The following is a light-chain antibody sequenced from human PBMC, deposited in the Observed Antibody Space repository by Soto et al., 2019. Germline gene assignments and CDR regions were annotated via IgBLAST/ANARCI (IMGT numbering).Light chain of an antibody. Sequence: EIVMTQSPATLSVSPGERVTLSCRASQSVNSNLAWYQQNPDQAPRLLIYVASTWATGIPARFSGSGSGRELTVTISSLQFEDFGVYYCQQSNDWPLSFCGGTKVEIK. CDR3: QQSNDWPLS. J-gene: IGKJ4*01. CDR2: VAS. CDR1: QSVNSN. V-gene: IGKV3-15*01.